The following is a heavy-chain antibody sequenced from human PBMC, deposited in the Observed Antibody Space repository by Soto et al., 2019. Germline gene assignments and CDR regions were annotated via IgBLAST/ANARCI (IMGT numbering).Heavy chain of an antibody. J-gene: IGHJ3*01. CDR3: TTTDRVVLVAAHVSG. CDR1: GFTFSNAW. D-gene: IGHD2-15*01. CDR2: IKRKTDGGTT. V-gene: IGHV3-15*01. Sequence: EVQLVESGGGLVKPGGSLRLSCAASGFTFSNAWMSWVRQAPGKGLEWVGRIKRKTDGGTTDYAAPVKGRFTISRDDSKNTLYLQMSSLKTEDTAVYYCTTTDRVVLVAAHVSGWGQGTMVTVSS.